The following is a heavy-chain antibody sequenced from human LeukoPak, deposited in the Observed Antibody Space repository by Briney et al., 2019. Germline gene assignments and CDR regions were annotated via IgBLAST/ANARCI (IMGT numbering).Heavy chain of an antibody. CDR3: ARGAIDLYRMDV. D-gene: IGHD3-3*01. J-gene: IGHJ6*02. Sequence: ASVKVSCKASGYTFTSYDFYWVRQAAGQGLDWMGWMNPNSGNTGYAQKFQGRVTMTRNTSMSTAYMELSSLRSEDTAAYYCARGAIDLYRMDVWGQGTTVTVSS. CDR1: GYTFTSYD. CDR2: MNPNSGNT. V-gene: IGHV1-8*01.